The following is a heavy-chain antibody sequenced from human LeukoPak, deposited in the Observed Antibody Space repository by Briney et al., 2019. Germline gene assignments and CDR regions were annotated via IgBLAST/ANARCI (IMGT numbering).Heavy chain of an antibody. CDR2: IWYDGSNK. D-gene: IGHD6-13*01. Sequence: GGSLRLSCAASGFTVSSYGMHWVRQAPGKGLEWVAVIWYDGSNKYYADSAKGRFTISRDNSKNTLYLQMNSLRAEDTAVYYCAREGIAAAYNWFDPWGQGTLVTVSS. V-gene: IGHV3-33*01. CDR1: GFTVSSYG. J-gene: IGHJ5*02. CDR3: AREGIAAAYNWFDP.